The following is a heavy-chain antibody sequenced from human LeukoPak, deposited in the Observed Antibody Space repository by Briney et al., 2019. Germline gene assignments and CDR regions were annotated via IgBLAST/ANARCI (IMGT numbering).Heavy chain of an antibody. J-gene: IGHJ6*03. CDR3: AAGKRGTYSSPLYYYYYYMDV. V-gene: IGHV4-59*01. Sequence: SETLSLTCTVSGGSISSYYWSWIRQPPGKGLEWIGYIYSSGSTNYNPSLKSCVTMSVDTAKNQFSLKLSSVTAADTAVYYCAAGKRGTYSSPLYYYYYYMDVWGKGTTVTVSS. CDR2: IYSSGST. CDR1: GGSISSYY. D-gene: IGHD2-15*01.